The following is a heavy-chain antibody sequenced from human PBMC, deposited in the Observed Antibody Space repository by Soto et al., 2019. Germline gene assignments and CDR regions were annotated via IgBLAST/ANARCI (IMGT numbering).Heavy chain of an antibody. J-gene: IGHJ4*02. Sequence: APGKGLEWVSSITSSSSYIYYADSVKGRFTISRDNAKNSLFLQMNSLRAEDTAVYYCARDSSGWHYFDFWGQGTLVTVSS. CDR2: ITSSSSYI. CDR3: ARDSSGWHYFDF. D-gene: IGHD6-19*01. V-gene: IGHV3-21*01.